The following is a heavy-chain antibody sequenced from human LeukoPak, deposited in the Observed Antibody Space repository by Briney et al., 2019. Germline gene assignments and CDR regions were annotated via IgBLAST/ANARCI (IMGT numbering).Heavy chain of an antibody. J-gene: IGHJ4*02. Sequence: ASVKVSCKVSGYTLTELSMHWVRQAPGKGLEWMGGFDPEDGETIYAQKFQGRVTMTEDTSTDTAYMELSSLRPEDTAVYYCATMYYYDSSGYLVFVDYWGQGTLVTVSS. CDR3: ATMYYYDSSGYLVFVDY. V-gene: IGHV1-24*01. D-gene: IGHD3-22*01. CDR1: GYTLTELS. CDR2: FDPEDGET.